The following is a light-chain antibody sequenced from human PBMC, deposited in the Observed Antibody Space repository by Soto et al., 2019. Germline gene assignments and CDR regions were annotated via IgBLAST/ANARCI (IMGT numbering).Light chain of an antibody. CDR3: QQYNNWPPKYT. V-gene: IGKV3-15*01. J-gene: IGKJ2*01. CDR2: GAS. CDR1: QSVRNN. Sequence: EIVMTQSPVTLSVSPGERATLSCRASQSVRNNLAWYQQKPGQAPRLLIFGASTRATDIPARFSGSGSGTEFTLTISSLQSEDFAVYYCQQYNNWPPKYTFGQGTKLEIK.